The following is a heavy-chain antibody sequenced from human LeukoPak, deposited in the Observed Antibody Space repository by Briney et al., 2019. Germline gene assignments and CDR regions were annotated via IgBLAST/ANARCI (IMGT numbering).Heavy chain of an antibody. V-gene: IGHV3-48*01. CDR3: ARENSSSVGRAFDL. Sequence: GGSLRLSCAASGFSFSSYSMNWVRQAPGKGLEWVSFISSSGSAMYYADSVKGRFTISRDNADNSLYLQMNSLRAEDPAVYYCARENSSSVGRAFDLWGQGTMVTVSS. J-gene: IGHJ3*01. CDR2: ISSSGSAM. CDR1: GFSFSSYS. D-gene: IGHD6-13*01.